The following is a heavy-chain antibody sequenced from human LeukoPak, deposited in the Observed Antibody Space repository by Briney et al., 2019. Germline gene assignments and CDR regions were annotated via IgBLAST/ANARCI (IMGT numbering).Heavy chain of an antibody. Sequence: PSETLSLTCTVSGGSISSYYWSWIRQPPGKGLEWIGYMDHSGSTNDNPSLKSRVTMSVDTSKNQFSLKLSSVTAADTAVYYCAREGWRCSGGSCFRPGSFYYYYMDVWGNGTTVTVSS. CDR1: GGSISSYY. CDR3: AREGWRCSGGSCFRPGSFYYYYMDV. V-gene: IGHV4-59*01. J-gene: IGHJ6*03. D-gene: IGHD2-15*01. CDR2: MDHSGST.